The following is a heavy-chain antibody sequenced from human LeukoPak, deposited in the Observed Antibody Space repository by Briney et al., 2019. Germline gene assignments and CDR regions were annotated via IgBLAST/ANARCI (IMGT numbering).Heavy chain of an antibody. Sequence: SETLSLTCTVSGGSISSYYWSWIRQPPGKGLEWIGYIYYSGSTNYNPSLKSRVTISVDTSKNQFSLKLSSVTAADTAVYYCARFYTGNYYDSSGYLSFAFGIWGQGTMVTVSS. D-gene: IGHD3-22*01. CDR1: GGSISSYY. J-gene: IGHJ3*02. CDR2: IYYSGST. CDR3: ARFYTGNYYDSSGYLSFAFGI. V-gene: IGHV4-59*12.